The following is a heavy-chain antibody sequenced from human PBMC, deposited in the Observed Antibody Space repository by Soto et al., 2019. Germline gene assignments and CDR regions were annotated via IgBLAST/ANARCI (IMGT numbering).Heavy chain of an antibody. CDR2: ISSSGSTI. Sequence: GGSLRLSCAASGFTFSSYEMNWFRQAPGKGLEWVSYISSSGSTIYYADSVKGRFTISRDNAKNSLYLQMNSLRAEDTAVYYCARVGHTRDSSGYYYDYYGMDVWGQGTTVTVSS. D-gene: IGHD3-22*01. V-gene: IGHV3-48*03. J-gene: IGHJ6*02. CDR1: GFTFSSYE. CDR3: ARVGHTRDSSGYYYDYYGMDV.